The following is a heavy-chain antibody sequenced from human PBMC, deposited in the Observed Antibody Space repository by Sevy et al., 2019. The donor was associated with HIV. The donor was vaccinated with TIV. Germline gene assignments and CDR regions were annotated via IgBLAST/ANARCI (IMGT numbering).Heavy chain of an antibody. V-gene: IGHV3-23*01. D-gene: IGHD3-3*01. CDR3: AKGNSDFWSGFRYFDL. Sequence: GGSLRLSCAASGFTFSSYALSWVRQAPGKGLEWVSGISGGGGSTYYADSVKGRFTSSRDNSKNTLYLQMNSLRVEDTAVYSCAKGNSDFWSGFRYFDLWGRGTLVTVSS. CDR1: GFTFSSYA. J-gene: IGHJ2*01. CDR2: ISGGGGST.